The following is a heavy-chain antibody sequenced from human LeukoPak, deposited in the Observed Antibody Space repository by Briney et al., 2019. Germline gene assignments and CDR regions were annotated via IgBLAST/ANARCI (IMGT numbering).Heavy chain of an antibody. CDR2: IYWNDDK. Sequence: SGPTLVKPTQTLTLTCTFSGFSLSTTGVGVGWIRQPPGKALEWLALIYWNDDKRYSPSLKSRLTITKDTSKNQVVLTMTNMDPVDTATYYCARRREMATLVYAFDIWGQGTMVTVS. CDR3: ARRREMATLVYAFDI. D-gene: IGHD5-24*01. CDR1: GFSLSTTGVG. J-gene: IGHJ3*02. V-gene: IGHV2-5*01.